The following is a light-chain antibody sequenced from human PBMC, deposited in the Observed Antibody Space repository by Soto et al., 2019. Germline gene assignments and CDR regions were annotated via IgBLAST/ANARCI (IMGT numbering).Light chain of an antibody. J-gene: IGLJ1*01. Sequence: SYELPQSPSVSVAPGQTARITCGGNNIGTKSVHWFQQRPGRAPVLVVFDDSDRPSGIPERFSGSKSGSTATLTITRVEAGDEADYYCQVWDSSLLHHVFXTGTKLTVL. V-gene: IGLV3-21*02. CDR1: NIGTKS. CDR2: DDS. CDR3: QVWDSSLLHHV.